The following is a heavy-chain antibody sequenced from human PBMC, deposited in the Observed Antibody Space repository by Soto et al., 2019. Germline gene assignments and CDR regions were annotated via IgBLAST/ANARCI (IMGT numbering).Heavy chain of an antibody. V-gene: IGHV1-8*01. Sequence: GASVKVSCKASGYTFTSYDINWVRQATGQGLEWMGWMNSNSGNTGYVQKFQGRVTMTRDTSISTAYMELISLRSEDTAVYYCARSGKGQSASFDYWGQGILVTVS. CDR1: GYTFTSYD. J-gene: IGHJ4*02. CDR2: MNSNSGNT. CDR3: ARSGKGQSASFDY. D-gene: IGHD6-25*01.